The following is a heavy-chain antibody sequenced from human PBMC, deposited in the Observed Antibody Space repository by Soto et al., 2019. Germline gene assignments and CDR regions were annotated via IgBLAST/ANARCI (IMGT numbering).Heavy chain of an antibody. D-gene: IGHD3-22*01. CDR1: GGSISSYY. CDR3: ARDRRSYYSDGSGLDF. J-gene: IGHJ4*02. V-gene: IGHV4-59*12. CDR2: TYHTGTA. Sequence: SETLSLTCTVSGGSISSYYWSWIRQRPGKGLEWVGHTYHTGTAYYSPSLKSRVTISVDTSKNQFSLKLTSATAADTAVYYCARDRRSYYSDGSGLDFWGQGTLVTVSS.